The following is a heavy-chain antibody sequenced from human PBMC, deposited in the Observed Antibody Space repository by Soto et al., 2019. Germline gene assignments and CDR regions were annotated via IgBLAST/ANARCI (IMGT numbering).Heavy chain of an antibody. V-gene: IGHV4-31*03. CDR2: IYYSGST. Sequence: SETLSLTCTVSGDSISSGGYYWSWIRQHPGKGLEWIGYIYYSGSTYYNPSLKSRVTISLDTSKNQFSLKLTSVTAADTAVYYCARDWSRAGYFDYWGQGTLATVSS. J-gene: IGHJ4*02. CDR1: GDSISSGGYY. D-gene: IGHD6-13*01. CDR3: ARDWSRAGYFDY.